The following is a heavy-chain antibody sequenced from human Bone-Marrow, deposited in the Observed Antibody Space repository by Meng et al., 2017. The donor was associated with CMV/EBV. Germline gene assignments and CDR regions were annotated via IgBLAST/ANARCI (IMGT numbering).Heavy chain of an antibody. J-gene: IGHJ3*02. CDR2: INTDGSYT. CDR3: AREGVIAVAGSYAFDI. D-gene: IGHD6-19*01. V-gene: IGHV3-74*01. Sequence: GESLKISCGDSGFSFSNYWMHWVRQAPGKGLVWVSRINTDGSYTSYADSVRGRFTISRDNAKNTLYLQMNSLRAEDTALYYCAREGVIAVAGSYAFDIWGQGTMVTVSS. CDR1: GFSFSNYW.